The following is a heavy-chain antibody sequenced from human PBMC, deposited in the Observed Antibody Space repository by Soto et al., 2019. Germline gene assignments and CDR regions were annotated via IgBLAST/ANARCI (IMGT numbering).Heavy chain of an antibody. CDR2: IYWDDAK. D-gene: IGHD3-16*01. CDR1: GFSLSTSGVG. V-gene: IGHV2-5*02. Sequence: QITLKESGPTLVKPTQTLTLTCTFSGFSLSTSGVGVGWIRQPPGKALEWLALIYWDDAKHYSPSLKSRLTIHKDTPKNQVGLIITNMDPVDKATYYCAHKGGGDRILDYWGQGTLVTVSS. CDR3: AHKGGGDRILDY. J-gene: IGHJ4*02.